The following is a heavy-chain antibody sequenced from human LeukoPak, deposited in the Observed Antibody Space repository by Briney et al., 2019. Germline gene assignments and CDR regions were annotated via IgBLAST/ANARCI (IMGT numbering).Heavy chain of an antibody. Sequence: SETLSLTCTVSGGSISSGGYYWSWIRQPPGEGLEWIGYIYHSGSTYYNPSLKSRVTISVDRSKNQFSLKLSSVTAADTAVYYCARDSSGYYRGRRNDAFDIWGQGTMVTVSS. J-gene: IGHJ3*02. CDR3: ARDSSGYYRGRRNDAFDI. CDR1: GGSISSGGYY. D-gene: IGHD3-22*01. V-gene: IGHV4-30-2*01. CDR2: IYHSGST.